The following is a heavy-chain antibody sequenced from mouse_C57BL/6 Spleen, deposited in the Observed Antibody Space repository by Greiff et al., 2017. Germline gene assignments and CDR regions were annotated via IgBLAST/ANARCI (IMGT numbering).Heavy chain of an antibody. CDR1: GYTFTSYG. Sequence: VQLVQSGAELARPGASVKLSCKASGYTFTSYGISWVKQRTGQGLEWIGEIYPRSGNTSYNEKFKGKATLTADKSSSTAYMELRSLTSEDSAVYFCARSAGGIKGGNYWGQGTTLTVSS. D-gene: IGHD1-3*01. V-gene: IGHV1-81*01. CDR3: ARSAGGIKGGNY. J-gene: IGHJ2*01. CDR2: IYPRSGNT.